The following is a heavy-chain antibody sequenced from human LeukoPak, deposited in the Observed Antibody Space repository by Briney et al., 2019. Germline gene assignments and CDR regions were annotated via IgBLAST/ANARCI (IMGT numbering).Heavy chain of an antibody. J-gene: IGHJ4*02. Sequence: SETLSLTCTVSGGSISSSSYYWGWIRQPPGKGLEWIGSIYYSGSTYYNPSLKSRVTISVDTSKNRFSLKLSSVTAADTAVYYCARVEQWLGGSFDYWGQGTLVTVSS. CDR1: GGSISSSSYY. D-gene: IGHD6-19*01. CDR2: IYYSGST. CDR3: ARVEQWLGGSFDY. V-gene: IGHV4-39*07.